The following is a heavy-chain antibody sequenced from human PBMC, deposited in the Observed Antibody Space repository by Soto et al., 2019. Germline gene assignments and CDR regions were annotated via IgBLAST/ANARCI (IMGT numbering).Heavy chain of an antibody. V-gene: IGHV1-69*13. CDR2: IIPIFGTA. CDR3: ARVVQFLPDPEYYYYGMYV. D-gene: IGHD2-21*01. CDR1: GGTFSSYA. Sequence: SVKVSCKASGGTFSSYAISWVRQAPGQGLEWMGGIIPIFGTANYAQKLQGRVTITADESTSTAYMELSSLRSEDTAVYYCARVVQFLPDPEYYYYGMYVRGQGNTVTGS. J-gene: IGHJ6*02.